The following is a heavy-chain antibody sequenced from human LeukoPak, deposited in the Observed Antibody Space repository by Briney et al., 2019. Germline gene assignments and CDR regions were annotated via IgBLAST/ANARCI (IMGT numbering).Heavy chain of an antibody. CDR3: ARPLMYYFGSETYYWFDP. CDR1: GFTFTTYW. J-gene: IGHJ5*02. D-gene: IGHD3-10*01. Sequence: SGGSLRLSCEASGFTFTTYWMGWVRQAPGKGLEWVASIKQDGSVKYYVDPVKGRFTISRDNAKNSLYLQMNSLRAEDTAMYYCARPLMYYFGSETYYWFDPWGQGTLVTVSS. CDR2: IKQDGSVK. V-gene: IGHV3-7*01.